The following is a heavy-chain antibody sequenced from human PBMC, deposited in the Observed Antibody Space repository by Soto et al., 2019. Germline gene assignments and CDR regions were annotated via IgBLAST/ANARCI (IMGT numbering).Heavy chain of an antibody. CDR2: IGIGSSTK. D-gene: IGHD5-12*01. CDR3: ARDRRDGYNFDY. CDR1: GFTFRNYG. V-gene: IGHV3-48*04. J-gene: IGHJ4*02. Sequence: PGGSLRLSCAASGFTFRNYGMNWVRQAPGKGLEWVSYIGIGSSTKYYADSVKGRFTISRDNAKNSLYLQMNSLRAEDTAVYYCARDRRDGYNFDYWGQGTLVTVSS.